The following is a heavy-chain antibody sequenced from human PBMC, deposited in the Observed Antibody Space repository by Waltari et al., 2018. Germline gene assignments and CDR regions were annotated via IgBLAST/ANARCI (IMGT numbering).Heavy chain of an antibody. V-gene: IGHV3-53*01. CDR1: GFTVSSNY. CDR3: ARDPLIAAAGTDGMDV. Sequence: EVQLVESGGGLIQPGGSLRLSCAASGFTVSSNYMSWVRQAPGKGLEWVSVSYSGGSTYYADSVKGRFTISRDNSKNTLYLQMNSLRAEDTAVYYCARDPLIAAAGTDGMDVWGQGTTVTVSS. D-gene: IGHD6-13*01. CDR2: SYSGGST. J-gene: IGHJ6*02.